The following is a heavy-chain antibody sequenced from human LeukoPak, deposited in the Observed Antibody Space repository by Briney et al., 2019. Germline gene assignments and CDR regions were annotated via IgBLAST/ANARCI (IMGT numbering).Heavy chain of an antibody. CDR2: IIPILGIA. D-gene: IGHD6-13*01. CDR3: ARFRLGGSSSGGGTRFFDY. CDR1: GGTFSSYA. V-gene: IGHV1-69*04. Sequence: TVKVSCKASGGTFSSYAISWVRQAPGQGLEWMGRIIPILGIANYAQKFQGRVTITADKSTSTAYMELSSLRSEDTAVYYCARFRLGGSSSGGGTRFFDYWGQGTLVTVSS. J-gene: IGHJ4*02.